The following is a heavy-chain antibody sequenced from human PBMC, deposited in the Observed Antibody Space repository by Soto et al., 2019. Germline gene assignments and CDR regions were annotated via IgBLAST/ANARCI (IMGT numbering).Heavy chain of an antibody. Sequence: QVQLVQSGAEVKKPGSSVKVSCKASGGTFSSYAISWVRQAPGQGLEWMGGIIPIFGTADYAQKFQGRITITADGSTSTAYMERHRLRSEDTAVYYCASNHYYDSSGYYYIYFDYWGLGTLVTVSS. CDR1: GGTFSSYA. CDR2: IIPIFGTA. J-gene: IGHJ4*02. CDR3: ASNHYYDSSGYYYIYFDY. V-gene: IGHV1-69*12. D-gene: IGHD3-22*01.